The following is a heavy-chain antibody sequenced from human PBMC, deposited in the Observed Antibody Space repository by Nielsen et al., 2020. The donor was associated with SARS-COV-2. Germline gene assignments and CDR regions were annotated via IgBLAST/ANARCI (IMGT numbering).Heavy chain of an antibody. CDR3: ARDPVSSGWPYYYYYGMDV. J-gene: IGHJ6*02. V-gene: IGHV3-48*03. Sequence: VRQAPGKGLEWLSHKSSSGSVIYYADSVKGRFTISRDNAENSLFLQMNSLRAEDTAVYYCARDPVSSGWPYYYYYGMDVWGQGTTVTVSS. D-gene: IGHD6-19*01. CDR2: KSSSGSVI.